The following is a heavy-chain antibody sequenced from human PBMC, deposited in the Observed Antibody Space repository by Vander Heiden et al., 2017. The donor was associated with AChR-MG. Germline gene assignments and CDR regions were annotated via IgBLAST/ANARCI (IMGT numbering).Heavy chain of an antibody. J-gene: IGHJ4*02. Sequence: EVQLLESGGGLVQPGGSLRLSCAVSGFTFSSDAMSWVRQAPGKGLEWVSSVSDNGRRTQYEESVKGRFTISRDNSKNTLYLQMNSLRAEDTAVYYCVKGSVAEAGLDHWGQGTLVTVTP. V-gene: IGHV3-23*01. CDR2: VSDNGRRT. CDR1: GFTFSSDA. CDR3: VKGSVAEAGLDH. D-gene: IGHD6-13*01.